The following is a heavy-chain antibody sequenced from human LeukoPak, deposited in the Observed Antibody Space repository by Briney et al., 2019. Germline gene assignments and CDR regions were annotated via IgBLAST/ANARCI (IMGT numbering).Heavy chain of an antibody. CDR2: VTAFNEST. J-gene: IGHJ6*03. V-gene: IGHV1-18*01. CDR3: ARNTYGYKFSMDV. CDR1: GFALTTYN. D-gene: IGHD5-24*01. Sequence: RASVKVSCKASGFALTTYNIVWLRQAPGQGLEWVGWVTAFNESTHYSRKVQGRVTMTRDTSTSTAYMELRSLRSDDTAVYYCARNTYGYKFSMDVWGKGTTVTVSS.